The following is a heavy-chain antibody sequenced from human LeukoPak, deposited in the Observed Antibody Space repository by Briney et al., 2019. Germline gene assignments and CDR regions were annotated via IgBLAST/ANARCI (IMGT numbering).Heavy chain of an antibody. D-gene: IGHD2-2*01. V-gene: IGHV1-18*01. CDR1: GYTFSNYG. J-gene: IGHJ6*02. CDR2: ISAYNGNR. CDR3: ARDSNIVVVPAATYYYYYGMDV. Sequence: ASVTVSCKASGYTFSNYGISWVRQAPGQGLEWMGWISAYNGNRNYAQKLQGRVTMTTDTSTSIAYMELRSLRSDDTAVYYCARDSNIVVVPAATYYYYYGMDVWGQGTTVTVSS.